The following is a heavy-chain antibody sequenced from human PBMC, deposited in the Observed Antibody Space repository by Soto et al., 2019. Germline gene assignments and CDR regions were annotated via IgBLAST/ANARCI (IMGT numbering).Heavy chain of an antibody. CDR1: GYIFTTNG. V-gene: IGHV1-18*01. CDR2: INPYSGNT. Sequence: QVQLVQSGAEVKKPGASVRVSCKASGYIFTTNGISWVRQAPGQGLEWMGWINPYSGNTVYAQKFQGRGTMTIDTSTSTAYMELGSLRSDDTAVYYCARGYCSGGICPIDYWGQGTLVTVSS. J-gene: IGHJ4*02. D-gene: IGHD2-15*01. CDR3: ARGYCSGGICPIDY.